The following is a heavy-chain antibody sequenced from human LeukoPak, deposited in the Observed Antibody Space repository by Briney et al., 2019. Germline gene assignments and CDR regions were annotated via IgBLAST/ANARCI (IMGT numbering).Heavy chain of an antibody. J-gene: IGHJ4*02. CDR1: GYTFTGYY. CDR3: ARETRDGSGSSLL. D-gene: IGHD3-10*01. Sequence: GASVKVSCKASGYTFTGYYMHWVRQAPGQGLEGMGWINPNSGGTNYAQKFQGRVTMTRDTSISTAYMELSRLRSDDTAVYYCARETRDGSGSSLLWGQGTLVTVSS. CDR2: INPNSGGT. V-gene: IGHV1-2*02.